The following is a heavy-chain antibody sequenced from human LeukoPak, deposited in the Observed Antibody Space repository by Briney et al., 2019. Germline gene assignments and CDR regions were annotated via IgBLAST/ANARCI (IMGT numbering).Heavy chain of an antibody. V-gene: IGHV3-7*03. CDR2: INQDGSGK. CDR1: GLTFSGYW. Sequence: PGGSLRLSCAASGLTFSGYWMDWVRQAPGKGLEWVANINQDGSGKNYVDSVRGRFIISRGNAENSLYLQMNSLRAEDTAVYYCARDAFGTGSNWGQGTLVTVSS. CDR3: ARDAFGTGSN. D-gene: IGHD3-16*01. J-gene: IGHJ4*02.